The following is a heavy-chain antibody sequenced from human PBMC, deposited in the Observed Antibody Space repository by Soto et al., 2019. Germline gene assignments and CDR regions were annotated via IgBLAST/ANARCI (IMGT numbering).Heavy chain of an antibody. CDR2: ISSSSENI. J-gene: IGHJ4*01. V-gene: IGHV3-48*02. CDR3: ARLPKGSVVTG. CDR1: GFSFRDHS. Sequence: PGGPLRLSCVGSGFSFRDHSMNWVRQPPGKGLQWISYISSSSENIYYADSVKGRFTVSRDNAKNTLFLQMNSLRDDDSAIYYCARLPKGSVVTGWGQGSLVTVSS. D-gene: IGHD2-21*02.